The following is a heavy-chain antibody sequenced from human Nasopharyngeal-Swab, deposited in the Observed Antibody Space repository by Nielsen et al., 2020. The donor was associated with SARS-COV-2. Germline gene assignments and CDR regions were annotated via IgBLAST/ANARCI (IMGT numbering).Heavy chain of an antibody. D-gene: IGHD3-22*01. CDR3: ARDPFPYYYDSSGSFEY. CDR1: GFTFSSYS. V-gene: IGHV3-48*04. J-gene: IGHJ4*02. CDR2: ISSSSSTI. Sequence: GESLKIFCAASGFTFSSYSMNWVRQAPGKGLEWVSYISSSSSTIYYADSVKGRFTISRDNAKNSLYLQMNSLRAEDTAVYYCARDPFPYYYDSSGSFEYWGQGTLVTVSS.